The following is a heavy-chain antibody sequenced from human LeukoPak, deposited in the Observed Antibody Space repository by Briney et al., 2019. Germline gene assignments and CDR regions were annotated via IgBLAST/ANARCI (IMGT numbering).Heavy chain of an antibody. CDR1: GGSISSYY. CDR3: ARFKAWFDP. CDR2: IYYSGST. Sequence: SETLSLTCTVSGGSISSYYWSWIRQPPGKGLEWIGYIYYSGSTNYNPSLKSRVTISVDTSKNQYSLKLSSVTAADTAVYYCARFKAWFDPWGQGTLVTVSS. V-gene: IGHV4-59*01. J-gene: IGHJ5*02.